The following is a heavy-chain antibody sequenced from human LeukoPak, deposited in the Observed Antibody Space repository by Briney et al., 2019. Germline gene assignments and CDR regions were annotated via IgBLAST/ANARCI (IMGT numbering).Heavy chain of an antibody. CDR1: GFTVSSNY. Sequence: GGSLRLSCAASGFTVSSNYMSWVRQAPGKGLEWVSVIYSGGSTYYADSVKGRFTISRDNSKNTLYLQMNSLRAEDTAVYYCARGGGDYVNYYYYGMDVWGQGTTVTVSS. V-gene: IGHV3-53*01. CDR2: IYSGGST. D-gene: IGHD4-17*01. J-gene: IGHJ6*02. CDR3: ARGGGDYVNYYYYGMDV.